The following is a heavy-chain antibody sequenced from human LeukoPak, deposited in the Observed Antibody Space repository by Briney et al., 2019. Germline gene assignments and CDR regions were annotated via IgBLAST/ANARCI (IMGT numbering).Heavy chain of an antibody. CDR1: GGSFSGYY. CDR3: ARGAPTVTTGMDV. V-gene: IGHV4-34*01. Sequence: SETLSLTCAVYGGSFSGYYWSWIRQPPGKGLEWIGEINHSGSTNYNPPLKSRVTISVDRSKNQFSLKLSSVTAADTAVYYCARGAPTVTTGMDVWGQGTTVTVSS. CDR2: INHSGST. J-gene: IGHJ6*02. D-gene: IGHD4-17*01.